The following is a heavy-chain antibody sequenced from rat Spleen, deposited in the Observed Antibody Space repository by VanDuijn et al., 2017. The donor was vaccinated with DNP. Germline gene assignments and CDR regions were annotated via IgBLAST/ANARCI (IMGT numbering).Heavy chain of an antibody. CDR3: ARSQGYYYDGSYYPFAY. D-gene: IGHD1-12*02. V-gene: IGHV2-6*01. CDR2: ISSGGNT. J-gene: IGHJ3*01. CDR1: GFSLTSYT. Sequence: QVQLKESGPGLVQPSQTLSLTCTVSGFSLTSYTVTWVRQPPGKVLEWIAAISSGGNTYYNSALKSRLSISRDTSKSQVFLKMNSVQTEDTAMYFCARSQGYYYDGSYYPFAYWGQGILFTVSS.